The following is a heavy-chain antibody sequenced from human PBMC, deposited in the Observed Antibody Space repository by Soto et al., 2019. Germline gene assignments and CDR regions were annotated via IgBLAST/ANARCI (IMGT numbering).Heavy chain of an antibody. V-gene: IGHV3-15*07. CDR3: TTKPPYSSSSTDY. Sequence: EVQLVESGGGLVKPGGSLRLSCAASGFTFSNAWMNWVRQAPGKGLEWVGRIKSKTDGGTTDYAAPVKGRFTISRDDSKNTLYLQMNSLKTENTAVYYCTTKPPYSSSSTDYWGQGTLVTVSS. J-gene: IGHJ4*02. CDR1: GFTFSNAW. CDR2: IKSKTDGGTT. D-gene: IGHD6-13*01.